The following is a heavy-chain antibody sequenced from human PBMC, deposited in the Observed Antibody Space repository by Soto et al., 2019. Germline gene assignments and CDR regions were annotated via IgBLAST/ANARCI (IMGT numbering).Heavy chain of an antibody. D-gene: IGHD5-12*01. J-gene: IGHJ6*03. Sequence: PGGSLRLSCAASGFTSSRYGMIWVRQAPGKGLEWVSVISDSGDSTYDADSVKGRFTISRDNSRSTLYLQMNSLRTEDTAVYYCARTQGGNDYYYYYMDVWGKGTTVTVSS. CDR2: ISDSGDST. CDR1: GFTSSRYG. CDR3: ARTQGGNDYYYYYMDV. V-gene: IGHV3-23*01.